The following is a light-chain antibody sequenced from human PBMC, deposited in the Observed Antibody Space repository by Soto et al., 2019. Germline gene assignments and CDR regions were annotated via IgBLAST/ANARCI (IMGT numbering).Light chain of an antibody. CDR3: MQALQIGRT. CDR1: QSLPHSNGYNY. V-gene: IGKV2-28*01. J-gene: IGKJ1*01. Sequence: DIVMTQSPLSLPVTPGEPASISCRSSQSLPHSNGYNYLDWYLQKPGQSPQLLIYLGSNRASGVPDRFSGSGSGTDFTLKISRVEAEDVGVYYCMQALQIGRTFGQGTKVEIK. CDR2: LGS.